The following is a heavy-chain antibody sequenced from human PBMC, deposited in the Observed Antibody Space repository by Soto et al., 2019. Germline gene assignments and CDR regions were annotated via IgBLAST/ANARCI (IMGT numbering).Heavy chain of an antibody. CDR2: ISYDGSNT. V-gene: IGHV3-30*18. J-gene: IGHJ4*02. Sequence: QVQLVESGGGVVQPGRSLRLSCVASGFTFSSYGMHWVRQAPGKGLEWVAIISYDGSNTYYADSVKGRFTISRDNSKKTQYLPMNNPRAEDTSVYYCAKEGGLSGSYYISSSYYFDYWGQGTLVTVAS. CDR1: GFTFSSYG. D-gene: IGHD1-26*01. CDR3: AKEGGLSGSYYISSSYYFDY.